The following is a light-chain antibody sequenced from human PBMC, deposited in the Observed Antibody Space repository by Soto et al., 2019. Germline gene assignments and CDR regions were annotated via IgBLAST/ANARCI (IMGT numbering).Light chain of an antibody. CDR3: QQYGSSPYT. J-gene: IGKJ2*01. CDR1: QSVSSSY. V-gene: IGKV3-20*01. Sequence: EIVLTQSPGTLSLSPGERATLSCRASQSVSSSYLAWYQQKPGQAPRLLIYDASSRATGIPDRFSGSGSGXXXXLTISRLEPEDFAVYFCQQYGSSPYTFGQGTKLEIK. CDR2: DAS.